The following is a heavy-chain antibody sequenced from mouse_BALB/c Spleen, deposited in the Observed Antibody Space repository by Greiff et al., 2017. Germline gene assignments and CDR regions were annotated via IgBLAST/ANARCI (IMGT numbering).Heavy chain of an antibody. CDR1: GFTFNTYA. J-gene: IGHJ3*01. D-gene: IGHD3-3*01. CDR3: VREGRGWFAY. Sequence: EVHLVESGGGLVQPSGSLKLSCAASGFTFNTYAMNWVRQAPGKGLEWVARIRSKSNNYATYYADSVKDRFTISRDDSQSMLYLQMNNLKTEDTAMYYCVREGRGWFAYWGQGTLVTVSA. CDR2: IRSKSNNYAT. V-gene: IGHV10-1*02.